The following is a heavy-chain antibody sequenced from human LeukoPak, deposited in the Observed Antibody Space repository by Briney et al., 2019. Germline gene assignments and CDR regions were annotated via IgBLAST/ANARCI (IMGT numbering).Heavy chain of an antibody. CDR3: AKDPLPYCGGDCYLDY. D-gene: IGHD2-21*02. CDR1: GFTFSSYG. V-gene: IGHV3-30*02. CDR2: IRYDGSNK. J-gene: IGHJ4*02. Sequence: PGGSLRLSCAASGFTFSSYGMHWVRQAPGKGLEWVAFIRYDGSNKYYADSVKGRFTISRDNSKNTLYLQMNSLRAEDTAVYYCAKDPLPYCGGDCYLDYWGQGTLVTVSS.